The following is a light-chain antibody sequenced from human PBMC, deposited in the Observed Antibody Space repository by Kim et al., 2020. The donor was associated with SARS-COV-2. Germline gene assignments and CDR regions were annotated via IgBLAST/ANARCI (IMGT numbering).Light chain of an antibody. V-gene: IGKV3-15*01. CDR1: QSVSNN. J-gene: IGKJ2*01. CDR3: QQYNDWPGT. CDR2: GAS. Sequence: SVSPEERASLSCRASQSVSNNLVWYQQKPGQAPRLLISGASTRATDVPARFSGSGSGTEFTLTISSLQSEDFAVYYCQQYNDWPGTFGQGTKLEI.